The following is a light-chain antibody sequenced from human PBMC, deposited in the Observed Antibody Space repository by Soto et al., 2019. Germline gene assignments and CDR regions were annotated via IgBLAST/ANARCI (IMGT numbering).Light chain of an antibody. CDR1: QSISSY. CDR3: QQGYSSPPT. V-gene: IGKV1-39*01. CDR2: AAS. J-gene: IGKJ2*01. Sequence: DIQMTQSPSSLSASVGERATITCRTSQSISSYLNWYQQKPGKPPKLLIYAASSLPTGVPSRFSGSGSGTDFTLTISSLQPEDFATYYCQQGYSSPPTFGQGTKLEIK.